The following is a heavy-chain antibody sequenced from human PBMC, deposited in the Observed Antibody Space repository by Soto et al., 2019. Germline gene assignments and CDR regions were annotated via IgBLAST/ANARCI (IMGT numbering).Heavy chain of an antibody. V-gene: IGHV3-13*01. CDR1: GFTFSSYD. CDR2: IGTAGDT. Sequence: GGSPRLSCAASGFTFSSYDIRWVRQATGKGLEWVSAIGTAGDTYYPGSVKGRFTISRENAKNSLYLQMNSLRAGDTAVYYCARAGGGMDVWGQGTTVTVSS. J-gene: IGHJ6*02. CDR3: ARAGGGMDV. D-gene: IGHD3-16*01.